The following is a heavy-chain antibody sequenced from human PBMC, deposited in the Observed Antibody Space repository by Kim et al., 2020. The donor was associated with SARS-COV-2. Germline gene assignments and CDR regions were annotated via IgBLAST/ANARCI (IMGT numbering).Heavy chain of an antibody. CDR3: ARDAQTEDYYDSSGYYNYFDY. V-gene: IGHV1-18*01. CDR2: ISAYNGNT. J-gene: IGHJ4*02. Sequence: ASVKVSCKASGYTFTSYGISWVRQAPGQGLEWMGWISAYNGNTNYAQKLQGRVTMTTDTSTSTAYMELRSLRSDDTAVYYCARDAQTEDYYDSSGYYNYFDYWGQGTLVPVSS. D-gene: IGHD3-22*01. CDR1: GYTFTSYG.